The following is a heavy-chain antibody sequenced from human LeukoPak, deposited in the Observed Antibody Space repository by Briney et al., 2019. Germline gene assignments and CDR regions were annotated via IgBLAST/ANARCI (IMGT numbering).Heavy chain of an antibody. D-gene: IGHD3-22*01. CDR3: AREDYYDSSGPSGY. J-gene: IGHJ4*02. CDR1: GGSISSGDYY. Sequence: SETLSLTCTVSGGSISSGDYYWSWIRQPPGKGLEWIGYIYYSGSTYYNPSLKSRVTISVDTSKNQFSLKLSSVTAADTAVYYCAREDYYDSSGPSGYWGQGTLVTVSS. V-gene: IGHV4-30-4*01. CDR2: IYYSGST.